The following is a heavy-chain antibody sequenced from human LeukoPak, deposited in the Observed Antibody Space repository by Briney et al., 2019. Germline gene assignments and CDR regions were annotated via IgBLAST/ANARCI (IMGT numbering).Heavy chain of an antibody. CDR2: ISSSSSTI. J-gene: IGHJ4*02. CDR1: GFTFSSYS. CDR3: ARSFQLLWFGELLSNYFDY. Sequence: PGGSLRLSCAASGFTFSSYSMTWVRQAPGKGLEWVSYISSSSSTIYYADSVTGRFTISRDNAKNSLYLQMNSLRAEDTAVYYCARSFQLLWFGELLSNYFDYWGQGTLVTVSS. D-gene: IGHD3-10*01. V-gene: IGHV3-48*01.